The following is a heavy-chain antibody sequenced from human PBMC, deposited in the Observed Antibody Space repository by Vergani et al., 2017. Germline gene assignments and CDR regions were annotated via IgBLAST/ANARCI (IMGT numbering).Heavy chain of an antibody. Sequence: QVQLVQSGAEVKTPGSSVKVSCKASGGTFSSYAISWVRQAPGQGLEWMGGIIPIFGTANYAQKFQGRVTITADESTSTAYMELSSLRSEDTAVYYCASKLSSTMVRGVIRDSGYYDGRDVGGQGTTVTVSS. CDR1: GGTFSSYA. V-gene: IGHV1-69*12. CDR2: IIPIFGTA. J-gene: IGHJ6*02. CDR3: ASKLSSTMVRGVIRDSGYYDGRDV. D-gene: IGHD3-10*01.